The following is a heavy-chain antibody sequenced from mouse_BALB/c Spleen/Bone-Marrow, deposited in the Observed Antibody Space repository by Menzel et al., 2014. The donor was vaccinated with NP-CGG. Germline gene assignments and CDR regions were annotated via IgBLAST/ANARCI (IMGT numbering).Heavy chain of an antibody. Sequence: DLVKPGASVKLSCKASGYTFTSYWINWIKQRPGQGLEWIGRIAPGSGSTDYNEMFKGKATLTVDTSSSTAYIQLSSLSSEESAVYFCARREVRREGYYFDYWGHGTTFTVSS. CDR2: IAPGSGST. V-gene: IGHV1S41*01. J-gene: IGHJ2*01. CDR3: ARREVRREGYYFDY. D-gene: IGHD2-14*01. CDR1: GYTFTSYW.